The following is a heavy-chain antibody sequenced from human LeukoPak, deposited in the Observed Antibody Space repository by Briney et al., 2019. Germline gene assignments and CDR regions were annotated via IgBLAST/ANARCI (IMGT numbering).Heavy chain of an antibody. D-gene: IGHD2-21*02. Sequence: GESLKISCKGSGYSFTSYWIGWVRQMPGKGLEWMGIIYPGDSDTRYSPSFQGQVTISADKSISTAYLQWSSLKASDTAMYYCARHPFCGGDCYPYWYFDLWGRGTLVTVSS. CDR2: IYPGDSDT. J-gene: IGHJ2*01. CDR1: GYSFTSYW. V-gene: IGHV5-51*01. CDR3: ARHPFCGGDCYPYWYFDL.